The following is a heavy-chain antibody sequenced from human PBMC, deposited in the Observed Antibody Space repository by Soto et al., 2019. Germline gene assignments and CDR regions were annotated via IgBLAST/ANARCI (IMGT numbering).Heavy chain of an antibody. Sequence: QVQLVQSGPEVKKPGASVRVSCKTSNYTFSSFGISWMRQAPGQGLEWMGWINPYNDNTNYAHNVQGRVTMPTDTSTSTAYMELRSLRSDDTAVYYCARDPFYSGSNLQVGFFDSWGQGTLVTVSS. D-gene: IGHD1-26*01. CDR3: ARDPFYSGSNLQVGFFDS. V-gene: IGHV1-18*01. CDR1: NYTFSSFG. J-gene: IGHJ4*02. CDR2: INPYNDNT.